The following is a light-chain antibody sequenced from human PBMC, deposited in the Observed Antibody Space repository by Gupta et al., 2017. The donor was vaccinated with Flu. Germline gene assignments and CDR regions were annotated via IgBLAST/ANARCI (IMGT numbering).Light chain of an antibody. V-gene: IGLV1-44*01. CDR2: GNS. J-gene: IGLJ1*01. CDR3: AAWDDSLNGHYV. CDR1: SSNIGSNN. Sequence: QSVLAQPPSASATPGQRVTISCSGSSSNIGSNNVNWYQQVPGTAPKLLIYGNSQRPSGVPDRFSGSKSGTSASLAISGLQSEDEADYYCAAWDDSLNGHYVFGTGTKVT.